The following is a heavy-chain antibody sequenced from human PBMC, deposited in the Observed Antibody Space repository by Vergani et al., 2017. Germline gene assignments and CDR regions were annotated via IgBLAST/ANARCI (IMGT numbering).Heavy chain of an antibody. D-gene: IGHD2-15*01. CDR1: GGSINSHNYY. CDR3: ARGSGLGGSCYKPLFDY. Sequence: QVQLQESGPGLVQPSQTLSLTCTVSGGSINSHNYYWSWIRQPAGKGLEWIGRIHTSGSTNYNPYLKSRVTMSEDTSKHQFSLNLTSVTAADTAVYFCARGSGLGGSCYKPLFDYWRQGILVTVSS. J-gene: IGHJ4*02. CDR2: IHTSGST. V-gene: IGHV4-61*02.